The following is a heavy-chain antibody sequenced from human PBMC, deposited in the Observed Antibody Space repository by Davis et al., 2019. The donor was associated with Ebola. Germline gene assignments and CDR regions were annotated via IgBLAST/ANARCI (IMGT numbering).Heavy chain of an antibody. D-gene: IGHD4-17*01. CDR3: ATSSQTVPPDY. J-gene: IGHJ4*02. CDR1: LDTLISES. V-gene: IGHV1-46*01. Sequence: SVPDSCMAFLDTLISESMKCVGQAPGEELEWLGIINPSGGTTSYAQKFQGRVIMTRDTSTSTFYMELSSLKFEDTAVYYCATSSQTVPPDYWGQGTLVTVSS. CDR2: INPSGGTT.